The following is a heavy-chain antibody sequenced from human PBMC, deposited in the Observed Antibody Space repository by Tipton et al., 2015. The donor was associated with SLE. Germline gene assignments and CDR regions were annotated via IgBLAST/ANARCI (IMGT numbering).Heavy chain of an antibody. CDR2: IYYSGST. Sequence: TLSLTCTVSGGSVSTSDYYWGWIRQPPGKGPEWIGTIYYSGSTYYYPSLKSRITISLDTSKNQFSLEVRSVTAADTAVYYCVRLRSKVLIDYWGQGTLVTVSS. D-gene: IGHD2-8*01. CDR1: GGSVSTSDYY. J-gene: IGHJ4*02. CDR3: VRLRSKVLIDY. V-gene: IGHV4-39*07.